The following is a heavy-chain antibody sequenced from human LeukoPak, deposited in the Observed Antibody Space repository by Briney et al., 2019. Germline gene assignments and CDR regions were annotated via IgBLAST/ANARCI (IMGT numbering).Heavy chain of an antibody. V-gene: IGHV3-21*01. CDR1: GFTFSSYG. CDR2: ISTSSSYI. D-gene: IGHD5-24*01. CDR3: ARGRDGYNLVDAFDI. Sequence: GGSLRLSCAASGFTFSSYGMRWVRQAPGKGLEWVSSISTSSSYIYYADSVKGRFTISRDNAKNSLYLQMNSLRAEDTAVYYCARGRDGYNLVDAFDIWGQGIMVTVSS. J-gene: IGHJ3*02.